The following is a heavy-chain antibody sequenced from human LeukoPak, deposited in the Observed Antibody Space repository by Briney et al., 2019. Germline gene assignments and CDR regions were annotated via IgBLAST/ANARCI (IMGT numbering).Heavy chain of an antibody. CDR2: IMEDGSEK. V-gene: IGHV3-7*02. D-gene: IGHD3-10*01. CDR3: ARTIRGY. CDR1: GFSFSSYS. J-gene: IGHJ4*02. Sequence: GGSLRLSCAASGFSFSSYSMNWVRQAPGKGLEWGANIMEDGSEKYYVDSVNGRFTISRDNAKNSLYLQMNSLRAEDTAVYYCARTIRGYWGQGTLVTVSS.